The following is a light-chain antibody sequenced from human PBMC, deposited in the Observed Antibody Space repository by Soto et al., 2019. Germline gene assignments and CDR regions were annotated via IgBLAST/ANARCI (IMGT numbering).Light chain of an antibody. V-gene: IGKV3-11*01. CDR3: QQGGA. CDR2: DAF. J-gene: IGKJ3*01. CDR1: QSVSSY. Sequence: EIVLTQSPATLSLSPGERATLSCRASQSVSSYLAWYQQKPGQAPRLLIYDAFNRATGIPARFSGSGSGTDFTLTISSLEPEDSAVYHCQQGGAFGPGTKVDIK.